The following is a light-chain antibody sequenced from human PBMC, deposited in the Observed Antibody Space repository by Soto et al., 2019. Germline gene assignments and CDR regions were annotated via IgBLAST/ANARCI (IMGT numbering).Light chain of an antibody. Sequence: EIVMTQSPATLSVSPGERATLSCRASQSVSSNLAWYQQKPGQDTRLLIYGASTRGTGIPARVSGSGSGTEVTLTISSLQSEDFAVYYCQQYNNWPQTFGQGTKVDIK. J-gene: IGKJ1*01. V-gene: IGKV3-15*01. CDR2: GAS. CDR3: QQYNNWPQT. CDR1: QSVSSN.